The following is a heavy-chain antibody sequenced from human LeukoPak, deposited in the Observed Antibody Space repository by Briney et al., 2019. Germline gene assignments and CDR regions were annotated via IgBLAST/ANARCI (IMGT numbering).Heavy chain of an antibody. CDR2: MNPNSGNT. CDR1: GYTFTSYD. V-gene: IGHV1-8*02. J-gene: IGHJ4*02. Sequence: GASVKVSCKASGYTFTSYDINWVRQATGQGLEWMGWMNPNSGNTGYAQKFQGRVTMTRNTSISTAYMELSSLRSEDTAVYYCARASDQIAADDYWGQGTLVTVSS. D-gene: IGHD6-13*01. CDR3: ARASDQIAADDY.